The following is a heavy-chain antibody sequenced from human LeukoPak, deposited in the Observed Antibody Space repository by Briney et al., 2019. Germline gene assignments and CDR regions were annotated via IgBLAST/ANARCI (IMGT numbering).Heavy chain of an antibody. D-gene: IGHD3-3*01. CDR3: AKEYYDFWSGYGRDYYYYYYMDV. J-gene: IGHJ6*03. CDR2: IRYDGSNK. CDR1: GFTFSSYG. Sequence: WGYPRLSCAASGFTFSSYGMLWGRQAPGKGLEWVAFIRYDGSNKDYACSGEGRFNISRDKYKNTLYLQMNSLRAEDTAVYYCAKEYYDFWSGYGRDYYYYYYMDVWGKGTTVTVSS. V-gene: IGHV3-30*02.